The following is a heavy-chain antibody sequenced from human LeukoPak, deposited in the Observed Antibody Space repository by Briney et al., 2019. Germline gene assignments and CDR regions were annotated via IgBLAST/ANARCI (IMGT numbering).Heavy chain of an antibody. CDR3: ARGGHYYDSSGPPDY. CDR2: IYSGGST. V-gene: IGHV3-53*04. Sequence: GGSLRLSCAASGFTFSSYWMSWVRQAPGKGLEWVSVIYSGGSTYYADSVKGRFTISRHNSKNTLYLQMNSLRAEDTAVYYCARGGHYYDSSGPPDYWGQGTLVTVSS. D-gene: IGHD3-22*01. J-gene: IGHJ4*02. CDR1: GFTFSSYW.